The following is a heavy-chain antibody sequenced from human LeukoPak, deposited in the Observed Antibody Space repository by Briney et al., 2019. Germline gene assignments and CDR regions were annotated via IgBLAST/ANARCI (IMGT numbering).Heavy chain of an antibody. D-gene: IGHD2-15*01. J-gene: IGHJ4*02. CDR1: GFTFSHYW. CDR2: IKKTGSET. CDR3: AREDGYCSGGDCYSYFDS. V-gene: IGHV3-7*01. Sequence: GGSLRLSCAASGFTFSHYWMSWVRQAPGKGLEWVAYIKKTGSETYYVDSVKGRFTITRDNTRNSLFLQMYNLRVEVTAVYFCAREDGYCSGGDCYSYFDSWGQGTLVTVSS.